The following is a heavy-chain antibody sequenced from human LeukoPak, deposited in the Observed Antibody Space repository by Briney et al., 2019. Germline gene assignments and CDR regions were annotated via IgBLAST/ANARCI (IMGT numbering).Heavy chain of an antibody. D-gene: IGHD3-3*01. CDR2: INHSGST. V-gene: IGHV4-34*01. CDR3: ARGVTIFGVVNSWLGYYYGMDV. J-gene: IGHJ6*02. CDR1: GGSFSGYY. Sequence: MSSGTLSLTCAVYGGSFSGYYWSWIRQPPGKGLEWIGEINHSGSTNYNPSLKSRVTISVDTSKNQFSLKLSSVTAADTAVYYCARGVTIFGVVNSWLGYYYGMDVWGQGTTVTVSS.